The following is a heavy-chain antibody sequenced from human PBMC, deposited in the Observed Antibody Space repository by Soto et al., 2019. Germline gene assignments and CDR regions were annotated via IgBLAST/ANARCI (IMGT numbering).Heavy chain of an antibody. CDR2: IIPIFGTA. J-gene: IGHJ6*02. CDR3: ARDSSNWNYYYYYGMDV. D-gene: IGHD1-7*01. CDR1: GGTFSSYA. V-gene: IGHV1-69*06. Sequence: GASVKVSCKASGGTFSSYAISWVRQAPGQGLEWMGGIIPIFGTANYAQKFQGRVTITADKSTSTAYMELSSLRSEDTAVYYCARDSSNWNYYYYYGMDVWGQGTTVTVSS.